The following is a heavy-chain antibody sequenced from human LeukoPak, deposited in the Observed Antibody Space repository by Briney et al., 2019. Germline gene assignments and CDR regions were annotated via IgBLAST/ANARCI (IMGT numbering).Heavy chain of an antibody. CDR3: AKGSRTTPRSSGLDY. D-gene: IGHD3-22*01. CDR2: ISGSGGST. CDR1: GFTFSSYA. J-gene: IGHJ4*02. Sequence: GGSLRLSCAASGFTFSSYAMSWVRQAPGKGLEWVSAISGSGGSTYYADSVKGRFTISRDNSKNTLYLQMNSLRAEDTAVCYCAKGSRTTPRSSGLDYWGQGTLVTVSS. V-gene: IGHV3-23*01.